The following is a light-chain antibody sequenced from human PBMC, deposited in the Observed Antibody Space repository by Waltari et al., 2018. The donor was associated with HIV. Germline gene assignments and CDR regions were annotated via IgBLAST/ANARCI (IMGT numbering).Light chain of an antibody. Sequence: QSALTQPASVSGSPGQSITISCTGTSSDVGGSNYVSWYQLHPGKAPKLMIFEVTNRPSGVSNRFSGSKSGNTASLTISGLQAEDEADYYCSSYTSSSSVLFGGGTKLTVL. CDR1: SSDVGGSNY. J-gene: IGLJ2*01. V-gene: IGLV2-14*01. CDR3: SSYTSSSSVL. CDR2: EVT.